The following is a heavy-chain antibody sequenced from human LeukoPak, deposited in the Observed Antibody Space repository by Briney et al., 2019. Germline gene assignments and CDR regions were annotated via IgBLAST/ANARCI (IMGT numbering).Heavy chain of an antibody. CDR2: IIPIFGTA. CDR3: ARDRCSSTSCPNWFDP. Sequence: ASVKVSCKASGGTFSSYAISWVRQAPGQGLEWMGGIIPIFGTANYAQKFQGRVTITADESTSTAYMELSSLRSEDTAVYYCARDRCSSTSCPNWFDPWGQGTLVTVSS. D-gene: IGHD2-2*01. CDR1: GGTFSSYA. J-gene: IGHJ5*02. V-gene: IGHV1-69*13.